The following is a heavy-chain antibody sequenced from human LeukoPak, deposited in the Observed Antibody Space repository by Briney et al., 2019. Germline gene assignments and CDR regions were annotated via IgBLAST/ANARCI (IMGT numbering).Heavy chain of an antibody. Sequence: GGSLRLSCAASGFTFSRYWMHWVRQTPGKGLEWVAIISFDGSKKHYADSVKGRFTISRDNSKNTLCLQMNSLRAEDTAVYYCAKGSRSTVVSNLDYWGQGTLVTVSS. V-gene: IGHV3-30*18. CDR2: ISFDGSKK. CDR3: AKGSRSTVVSNLDY. CDR1: GFTFSRYW. J-gene: IGHJ4*02. D-gene: IGHD4-23*01.